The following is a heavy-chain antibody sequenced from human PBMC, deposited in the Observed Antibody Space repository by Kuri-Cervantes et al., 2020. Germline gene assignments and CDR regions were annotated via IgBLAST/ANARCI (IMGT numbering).Heavy chain of an antibody. CDR1: GFTFSDYA. CDR2: FSGGETGT. Sequence: GESLKISCVASGFTFSDYAMSWVRQAPGKGLEWVSSFSGGETGTYYADSVKGRFTISRDNSKNTLYLQMNSLRADDTAIYYCAKDRAYSTSYYDYWGQGTLVTVSS. J-gene: IGHJ4*02. V-gene: IGHV3-23*01. D-gene: IGHD2-2*01. CDR3: AKDRAYSTSYYDY.